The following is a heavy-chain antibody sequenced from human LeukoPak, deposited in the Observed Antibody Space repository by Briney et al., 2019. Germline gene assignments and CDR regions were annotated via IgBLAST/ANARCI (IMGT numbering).Heavy chain of an antibody. Sequence: GGSLRLSCAASGFTFSSYSMNWVRQAPGKGLEWVSSISSSSSYRYYADSVKGRFTISRDNAKNSLYLQMNSLRAEDTAVYYCAGGRPGEFDYWGQGTLVTVSS. CDR3: AGGRPGEFDY. D-gene: IGHD3-16*01. V-gene: IGHV3-21*01. CDR1: GFTFSSYS. CDR2: ISSSSSYR. J-gene: IGHJ4*02.